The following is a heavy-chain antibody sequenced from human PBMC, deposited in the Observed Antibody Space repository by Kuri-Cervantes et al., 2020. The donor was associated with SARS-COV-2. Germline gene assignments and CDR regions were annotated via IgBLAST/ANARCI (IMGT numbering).Heavy chain of an antibody. J-gene: IGHJ4*02. CDR1: GFTFSSFA. Sequence: GESLKISCAASGFTFSSFAMSWVRQAPGKRLEWVSSISGSGVGTYYADSVKGRFTISRDNSKNTLYLQMNSLRAEDSALYYCAKVGLSFDYWGQGTLVTVSS. V-gene: IGHV3-23*01. CDR3: AKVGLSFDY. D-gene: IGHD2/OR15-2a*01. CDR2: ISGSGVGT.